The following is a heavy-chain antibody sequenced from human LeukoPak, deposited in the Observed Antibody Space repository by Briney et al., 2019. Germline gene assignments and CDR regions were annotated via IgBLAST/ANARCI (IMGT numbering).Heavy chain of an antibody. CDR2: IKEDESQR. V-gene: IGHV3-7*03. D-gene: IGHD3-10*01. CDR3: ARGRAVDV. J-gene: IGHJ3*01. CDR1: GFTFSGFW. Sequence: GGSLRLSCAVSGFTFSGFWMTWIRRAPGKGLEWVANIKEDESQRYYLGSVKGRFTISRDNTKSSVCLQMNSLRVEDTALYYCARGRAVDVWGQGTMVTVSS.